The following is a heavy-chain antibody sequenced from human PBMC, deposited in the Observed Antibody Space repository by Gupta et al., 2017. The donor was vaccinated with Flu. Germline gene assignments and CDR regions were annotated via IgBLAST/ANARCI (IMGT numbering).Heavy chain of an antibody. D-gene: IGHD3-10*01. CDR1: GGSIDNRTKY. CDR3: ASRGDTYASYYFDY. Sequence: LQLQESCPGLVRPSETLSLICSVSGGSIDNRTKYWGWIRQPPGKGLEWIGSIYYSGTTYYNPSRKSRVTISLDTSKKQFSLKLNSVTAAETAVYYCASRGDTYASYYFDYWGQGTLITVSS. J-gene: IGHJ4*02. V-gene: IGHV4-39*01. CDR2: IYYSGTT.